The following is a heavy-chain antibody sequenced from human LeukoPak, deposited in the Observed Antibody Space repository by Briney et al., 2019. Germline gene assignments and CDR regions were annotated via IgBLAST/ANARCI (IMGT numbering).Heavy chain of an antibody. V-gene: IGHV3-23*01. CDR2: SGSGGST. CDR3: AKDMVRETATIKIGGGRYAFDI. J-gene: IGHJ3*02. CDR1: GFTFTTYA. Sequence: GGSLRLSCAASGFTFTTYAMNWVRQAPGKGLEWVSTSGSGGSTFYADSVKGRFTISRDNSKKTLYLQMNSLRAEDTAVYYCAKDMVRETATIKIGGGRYAFDIWGQGTMVSVSS. D-gene: IGHD5-24*01.